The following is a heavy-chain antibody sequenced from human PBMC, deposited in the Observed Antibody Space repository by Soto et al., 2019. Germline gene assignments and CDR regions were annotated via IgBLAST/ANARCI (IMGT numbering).Heavy chain of an antibody. J-gene: IGHJ3*02. V-gene: IGHV4-59*01. CDR2: VYYSGST. CDR1: GGSISSYY. CDR3: ARDSPPPYYYDSSGPSASWVAFDI. D-gene: IGHD3-22*01. Sequence: SETLSLTCTVSGGSISSYYWSWIRQPPGKGLEWIGYVYYSGSTNYNPSLKSRVTISVDTSKNQFSLKLSSVTAADTAVYYCARDSPPPYYYDSSGPSASWVAFDIWGQGTMVTVSS.